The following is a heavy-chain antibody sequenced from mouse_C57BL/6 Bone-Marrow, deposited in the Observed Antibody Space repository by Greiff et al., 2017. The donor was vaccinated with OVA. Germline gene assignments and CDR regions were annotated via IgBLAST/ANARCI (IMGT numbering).Heavy chain of an antibody. CDR2: IYPGDGDT. CDR1: GYAFSSSW. D-gene: IGHD4-1*02. Sequence: VKLMESGPELVKHGASVKISCKASGYAFSSSWMNWVKQRPGKGLEWIGRIYPGDGDTNYNGKFKGKATLTADKSSSTAYMQLSSLAAEDSAVYFCARQLFAYWGQGTLVTVSA. CDR3: ARQLFAY. V-gene: IGHV1-82*01. J-gene: IGHJ3*01.